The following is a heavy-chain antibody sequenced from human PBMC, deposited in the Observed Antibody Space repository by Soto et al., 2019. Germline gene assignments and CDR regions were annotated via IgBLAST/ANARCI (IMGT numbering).Heavy chain of an antibody. CDR2: INHSGST. Sequence: PSGPMSLTCAVYGGSSSGYYWSWIRQPPGKGLEWIGEINHSGSTNYNPSLKSRVTISVDTSKNQFSLQLSSVTPADTAVYFCARAIFGVVLARYSMDVWGQGTTVTVS. CDR3: ARAIFGVVLARYSMDV. V-gene: IGHV4-34*01. D-gene: IGHD3-3*01. CDR1: GGSSSGYY. J-gene: IGHJ6*02.